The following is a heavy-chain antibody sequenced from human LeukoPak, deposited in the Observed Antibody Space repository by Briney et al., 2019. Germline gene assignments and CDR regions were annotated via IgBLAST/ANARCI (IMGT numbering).Heavy chain of an antibody. CDR3: AVGEWLEY. CDR1: GFPFSRYW. J-gene: IGHJ4*02. D-gene: IGHD3-10*01. Sequence: PGGSLRLSCVVSGFPFSRYWMSWARQAPGKGLEWMGNIKYDESKRYYEDSVRGRFTISRDNAKNSGFLQMNSLRAGYTAMYDCAVGEWLEYWGQGTLVTV. V-gene: IGHV3-7*03. CDR2: IKYDESKR.